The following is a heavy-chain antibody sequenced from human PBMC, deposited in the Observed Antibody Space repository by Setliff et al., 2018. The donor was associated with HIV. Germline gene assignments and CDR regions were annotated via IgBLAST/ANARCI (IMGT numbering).Heavy chain of an antibody. V-gene: IGHV3-48*02. Sequence: GGSLRLSCAASGFTFSSYGMHWVRQAPGKGLDWVAHIGSSNHGIHYTASVQGRFTVSRDNANNLLFLQMNNLRDEDTAVYYCASFYGDYGYWGHGTQVTVSS. J-gene: IGHJ4*01. CDR2: IGSSNHGI. CDR1: GFTFSSYG. CDR3: ASFYGDYGY. D-gene: IGHD3-10*01.